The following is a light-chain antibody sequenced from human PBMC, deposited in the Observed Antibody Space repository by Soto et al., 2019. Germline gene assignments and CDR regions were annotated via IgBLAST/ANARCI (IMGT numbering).Light chain of an antibody. CDR2: GSS. CDR3: HQYGSSPPYT. Sequence: EVVLTQSPGTLSLSPGERATLSCRASQSIINNYLGWYQQRPGQAPRLLIYGSSDRATGIPDRFSGSGSGTDFTLTISRLEPEDFAVYYCHQYGSSPPYTFGQGTKVEIK. J-gene: IGKJ2*01. V-gene: IGKV3-20*01. CDR1: QSIINNY.